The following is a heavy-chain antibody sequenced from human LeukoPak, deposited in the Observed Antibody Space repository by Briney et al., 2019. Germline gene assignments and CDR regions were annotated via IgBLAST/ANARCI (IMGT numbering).Heavy chain of an antibody. CDR1: GYTFADYY. CDR3: ARVSPSGYRDWLDP. J-gene: IGHJ5*02. Sequence: ASVKVSCKTSGYTFADYYIHWVRQAPGQGLEWMGWIYPTSGGTNSAQKFQGRVTMTRDTSISTAYLELSRLRFDDTAVYYCARVSPSGYRDWLDPWGQGTLVTVSS. CDR2: IYPTSGGT. D-gene: IGHD3-9*01. V-gene: IGHV1-2*02.